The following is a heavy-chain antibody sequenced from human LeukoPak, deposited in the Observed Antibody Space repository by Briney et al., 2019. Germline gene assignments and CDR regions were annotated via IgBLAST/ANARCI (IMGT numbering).Heavy chain of an antibody. J-gene: IGHJ6*03. Sequence: PVASVKVSCKASGGTFSSYAISWVRQAPGQGLEWMGGIIPIFGTANYAQKFQGRVTITTDEFTSTAYMELSSLRSEGTAVYYCARAEYCSSTSCYKRYYYYYMDVWGKGTTVTVSS. V-gene: IGHV1-69*05. CDR1: GGTFSSYA. D-gene: IGHD2-2*02. CDR3: ARAEYCSSTSCYKRYYYYYMDV. CDR2: IIPIFGTA.